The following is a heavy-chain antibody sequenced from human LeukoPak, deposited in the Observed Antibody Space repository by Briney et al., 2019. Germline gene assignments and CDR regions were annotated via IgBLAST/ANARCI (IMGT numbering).Heavy chain of an antibody. D-gene: IGHD6-19*01. CDR3: ARALAVTGRGPRDFDF. CDR2: ISAFNGHT. J-gene: IGHJ4*02. V-gene: IGHV1-18*01. CDR1: GYTFTSYG. Sequence: ASVKVSCKASGYTFTSYGISWVRQAPGQGLQWVGWISAFNGHTYFAQKFQGRITMTTDSPTTTAHMELRSLRSDDTAVYYCARALAVTGRGPRDFDFWGQGTLVTVSS.